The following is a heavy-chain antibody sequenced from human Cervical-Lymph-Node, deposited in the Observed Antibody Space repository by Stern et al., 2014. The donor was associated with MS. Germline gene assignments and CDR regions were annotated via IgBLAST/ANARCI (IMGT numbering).Heavy chain of an antibody. CDR2: INPIFGTA. Sequence: VQLVESGAEVQKPGSSVQVSCKASGGTFSSYAISWVRQPPGQGLEWMGWINPIFGTANYAQKFQGRVTITADESTSTAYMELSSLRSEDTAVYYCARGELKEGLVRGMDVWGQGTTVTVSS. D-gene: IGHD1-26*01. CDR3: ARGELKEGLVRGMDV. J-gene: IGHJ6*02. CDR1: GGTFSSYA. V-gene: IGHV1-69*01.